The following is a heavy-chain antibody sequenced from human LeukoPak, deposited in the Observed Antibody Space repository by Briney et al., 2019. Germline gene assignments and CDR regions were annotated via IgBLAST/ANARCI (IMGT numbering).Heavy chain of an antibody. CDR1: KFPLSNYA. Sequence: GGSLRLSCEASKFPLSNYAMNWVRQAPGKGLEWVSFIRDSGDRTYYTDSVKGRFTISRDNSINTLWLQTSSLRVEDAAMYYCVKGGTTGSANWFDSWGQGTLVTVSS. CDR2: IRDSGDRT. CDR3: VKGGTTGSANWFDS. V-gene: IGHV3-23*01. J-gene: IGHJ5*01. D-gene: IGHD1-1*01.